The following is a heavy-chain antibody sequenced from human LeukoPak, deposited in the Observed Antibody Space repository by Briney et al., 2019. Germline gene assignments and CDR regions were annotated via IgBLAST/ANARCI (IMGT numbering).Heavy chain of an antibody. D-gene: IGHD2-15*01. CDR2: IWFDGTNE. Sequence: GSLRLSCVASGYSFSDYGMHWVRQAPGKGLEWVALIWFDGTNEKYADSVRGRFAISRDNSKNTVYLQLNSLRVEDTAIYYCAKPHGSASISYYMDVWGKGITVTVSS. J-gene: IGHJ6*03. CDR3: AKPHGSASISYYMDV. CDR1: GYSFSDYG. V-gene: IGHV3-33*06.